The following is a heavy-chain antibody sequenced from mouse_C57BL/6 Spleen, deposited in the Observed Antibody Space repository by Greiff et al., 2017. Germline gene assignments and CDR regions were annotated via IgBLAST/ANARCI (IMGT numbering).Heavy chain of an antibody. CDR1: GYTFTSYW. V-gene: IGHV1-69*01. D-gene: IGHD2-2*01. CDR3: SSGSTMVTTRWRVFAY. J-gene: IGHJ3*01. Sequence: QVQLQQPGAELVMPGASVKLSCKASGYTFTSYWMHWVKQRPGQGLEWIGEIDPSDSYTNYNQKLKGKSTLTVDKSSSTAYMQLSSLTSEDSAVYYCSSGSTMVTTRWRVFAYWGQGALVTVSA. CDR2: IDPSDSYT.